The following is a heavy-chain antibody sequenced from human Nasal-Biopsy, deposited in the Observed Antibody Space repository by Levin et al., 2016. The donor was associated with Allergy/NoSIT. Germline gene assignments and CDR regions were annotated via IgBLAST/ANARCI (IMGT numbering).Heavy chain of an antibody. Sequence: GESLKISCAVSGLTVSNNYFMWVRQAPGKGLEWVSLIYSGGTTGYADSVKGRFTISRDNAENTLYLQMNSLRVEDTAVYYCARDPNADSYGTWGWGQGTLVTVSS. V-gene: IGHV3-66*02. D-gene: IGHD5-18*01. CDR1: GLTVSNNY. CDR3: ARDPNADSYGTWG. CDR2: IYSGGTT. J-gene: IGHJ4*02.